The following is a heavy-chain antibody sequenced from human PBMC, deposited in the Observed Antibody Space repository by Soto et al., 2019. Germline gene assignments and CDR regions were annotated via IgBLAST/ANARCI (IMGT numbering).Heavy chain of an antibody. CDR2: INHSGST. V-gene: IGHV4-34*01. D-gene: IGHD3-3*01. J-gene: IGHJ5*02. Sequence: SETLSLTCAAYGGSFSGYYWSWIRQPPGKGLEWIGEINHSGSTNYNPSLKSRVTISVDTSKNQFSLKLSSVTAADTAVYYCARRKDFWSGYYMVNWFDPWGQGTLVTAPQ. CDR3: ARRKDFWSGYYMVNWFDP. CDR1: GGSFSGYY.